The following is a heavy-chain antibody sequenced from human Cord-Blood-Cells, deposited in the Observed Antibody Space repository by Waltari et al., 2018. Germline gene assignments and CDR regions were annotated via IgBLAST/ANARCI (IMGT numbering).Heavy chain of an antibody. CDR3: ARGLHNWNDFDY. D-gene: IGHD1-1*01. V-gene: IGHV4-59*01. CDR1: GGSISSYY. J-gene: IGHJ4*02. Sequence: QVQLQESGPGLVKPSETLSLTCTVSGGSISSYYCSWIRQPPGKGLEWIGYIYYSGSTNYNPSLKSRVTISVDTSKNQFSLKLSSVTAADTAVYYCARGLHNWNDFDYWGQGTLVTVSS. CDR2: IYYSGST.